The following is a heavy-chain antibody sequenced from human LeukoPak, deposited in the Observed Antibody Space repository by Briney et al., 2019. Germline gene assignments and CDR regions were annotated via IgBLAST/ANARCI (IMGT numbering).Heavy chain of an antibody. CDR1: GFTFNNYA. V-gene: IGHV3-23*01. CDR3: TKYYYDSSGYYSDAFDI. D-gene: IGHD3-22*01. J-gene: IGHJ3*02. Sequence: GGSLRLSCAASGFTFNNYAMSWVRQAPGKGLEWVSAISGSGVSTYYADSVKGRFTISRDNSKNTLYLQMNSLRAEDTAVYYCTKYYYDSSGYYSDAFDIWGQGTMVTVSS. CDR2: ISGSGVST.